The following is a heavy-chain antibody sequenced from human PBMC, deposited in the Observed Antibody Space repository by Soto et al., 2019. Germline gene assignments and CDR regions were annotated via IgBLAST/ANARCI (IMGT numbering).Heavy chain of an antibody. V-gene: IGHV3-23*01. CDR2: IGGSGVST. D-gene: IGHD1-26*01. CDR3: AKEAGATVFEY. CDR1: GFTFSSYA. J-gene: IGHJ4*02. Sequence: VQVLESGGGLVQPGGSLRLSCAASGFTFSSYAMSWVRQAPGKGLEWVSAIGGSGVSTYYADSVKGRFTISRDNSKNTLFLQMNSLRAEDTAVYYCAKEAGATVFEYWGQGTLVTVSS.